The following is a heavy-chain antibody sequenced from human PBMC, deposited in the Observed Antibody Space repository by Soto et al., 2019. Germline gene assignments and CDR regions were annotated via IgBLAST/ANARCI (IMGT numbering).Heavy chain of an antibody. CDR3: ATGGYYFDY. Sequence: EEQLVESGGGLVKPGESLRLSCATSGFTFSNAWMNWGRKAPGKGLEWVGRIKSKTTGGSTGYAAPVKGRFTISRDDSKNTVYLQMNSLKIEDTAVYYCATGGYYFDYWGQGTLVTVYS. J-gene: IGHJ4*02. V-gene: IGHV3-15*07. CDR2: IKSKTTGGST. CDR1: GFTFSNAW.